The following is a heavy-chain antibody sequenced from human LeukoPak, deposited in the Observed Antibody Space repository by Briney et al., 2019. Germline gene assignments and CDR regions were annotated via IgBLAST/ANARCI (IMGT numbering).Heavy chain of an antibody. CDR3: ARETCSGGSCYYKNNWFDP. J-gene: IGHJ5*02. V-gene: IGHV3-48*03. D-gene: IGHD2-15*01. CDR2: ISSSGSTI. Sequence: GSLRLSCAASGFTFSSYEMNWVRQAPGKGLEWVSYISSSGSTIYYADSVKGRFTISRDNAKNSLYLQMNSLRAEDTAVYYCARETCSGGSCYYKNNWFDPWGQGTLVTVSS. CDR1: GFTFSSYE.